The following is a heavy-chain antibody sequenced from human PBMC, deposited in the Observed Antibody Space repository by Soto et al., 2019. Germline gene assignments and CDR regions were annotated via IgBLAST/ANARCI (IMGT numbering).Heavy chain of an antibody. CDR3: AREGGSYDSGGYLIRGAFDI. J-gene: IGHJ3*02. Sequence: PSETLSLTCSVSGDSISRIDYYWTWIRQHPEKGLDWFGSIYFRGNTYYSPSLESLLTISVDTSKNQFSLKLTSVTAADTAVYYCAREGGSYDSGGYLIRGAFDIWGQGTMVTVSS. V-gene: IGHV4-31*01. CDR1: GDSISRIDYY. CDR2: IYFRGNT. D-gene: IGHD3-22*01.